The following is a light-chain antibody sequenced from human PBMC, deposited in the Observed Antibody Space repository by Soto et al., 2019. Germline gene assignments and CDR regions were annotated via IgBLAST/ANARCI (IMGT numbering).Light chain of an antibody. V-gene: IGLV2-14*01. Sequence: QSALTQPASVSGSPGQSITISCTGTSSDVGGYNYVSWYQQHPGKAPKLMIYDVSNRPSGVSNRFSGSKSGNTACLTISGLRAEDEADYYCSSYTSSSTVVFGGGTQLTVL. CDR1: SSDVGGYNY. CDR2: DVS. J-gene: IGLJ2*01. CDR3: SSYTSSSTVV.